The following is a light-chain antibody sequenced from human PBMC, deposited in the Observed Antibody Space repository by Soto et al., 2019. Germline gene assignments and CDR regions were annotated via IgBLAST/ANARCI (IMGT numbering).Light chain of an antibody. J-gene: IGKJ2*03. CDR2: KAS. CDR3: QQYAILPNS. Sequence: RTKSPSTLSASVGGRVTITCRASQSINRWLAWYQQKPGKAPKLLIYKASSLESGVPSRFSGSGIGTEFTLSISSLQAEDVATYYCQQYAILPNSLGEG. V-gene: IGKV1-5*03. CDR1: QSINRW.